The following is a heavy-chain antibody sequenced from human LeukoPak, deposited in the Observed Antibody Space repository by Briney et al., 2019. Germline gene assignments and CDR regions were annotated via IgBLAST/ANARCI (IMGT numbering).Heavy chain of an antibody. V-gene: IGHV4-30-2*02. CDR2: IYHSGST. Sequence: SQTLSLTCAVSGGSISSGGYSWSWIRQPPGKGLEWIGYIYHSGSTNYNPSLKSRVTISVDTSKNQFSLKLSSVTAADTAVYYCASSTVVAFDAFDIWGQGTMVTVSS. CDR3: ASSTVVAFDAFDI. D-gene: IGHD4-23*01. CDR1: GGSISSGGYS. J-gene: IGHJ3*02.